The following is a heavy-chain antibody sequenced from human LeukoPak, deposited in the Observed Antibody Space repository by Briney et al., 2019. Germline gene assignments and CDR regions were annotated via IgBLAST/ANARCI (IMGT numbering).Heavy chain of an antibody. J-gene: IGHJ4*02. CDR1: GYTFTSYY. CDR2: INPSGGST. V-gene: IGHV1-46*01. CDR3: ARAPRYCSSTSCRRPCDY. D-gene: IGHD2-2*01. Sequence: ASVKVSCKASGYTFTSYYMHWVRQAPGQGLEWMGIINPSGGSTSYAQKFQGRVTMTRDTSTSTVYMELSSLRSEDTAVYYCARAPRYCSSTSCRRPCDYWGQGTLVTVSS.